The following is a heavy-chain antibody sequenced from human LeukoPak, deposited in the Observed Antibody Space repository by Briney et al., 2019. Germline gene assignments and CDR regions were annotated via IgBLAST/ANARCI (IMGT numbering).Heavy chain of an antibody. CDR2: IYYSGST. D-gene: IGHD6-19*01. CDR3: ARDSSGWSFDY. CDR1: GGSISSNH. Sequence: SETLSLTCTVSGGSISSNHWSWVQQPPGKGLEGIAYIYYSGSTNQNPSLKSRVTISIDTSKNQFSLKLSSVTAADTAVYYCARDSSGWSFDYWGQGTVVTVSS. V-gene: IGHV4-59*12. J-gene: IGHJ4*02.